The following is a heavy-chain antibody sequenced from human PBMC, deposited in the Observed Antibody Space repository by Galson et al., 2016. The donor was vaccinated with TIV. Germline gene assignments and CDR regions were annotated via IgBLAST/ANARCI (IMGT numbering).Heavy chain of an antibody. CDR2: ISHDEHLK. CDR3: VRDRLGWH. V-gene: IGHV3-30*04. J-gene: IGHJ1*01. Sequence: SLRLSCAATGFTLSSHAMHWVRQAPGKGLEWTAIISHDEHLKYYGDSVKGRFSISRDNGKNTVYLQMNNLIADDTAVYYCVRDRLGWHWGQGTLVTVSS. D-gene: IGHD3-16*01. CDR1: GFTLSSHA.